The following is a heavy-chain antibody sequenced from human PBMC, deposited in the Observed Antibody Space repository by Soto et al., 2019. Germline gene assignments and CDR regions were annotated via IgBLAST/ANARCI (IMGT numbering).Heavy chain of an antibody. Sequence: EVQLLESGGGLVQPGESLRLACAASGFIFSDYGRSWVRQAPGKGLEWVSAISGSGGDTYYADSVKGRFTISRDNSKNPLFLPISSLIAEDTAVYYCAKRGDKGYYFDYWGQGTLVTVSS. V-gene: IGHV3-23*01. CDR3: AKRGDKGYYFDY. D-gene: IGHD2-21*02. CDR2: ISGSGGDT. CDR1: GFIFSDYG. J-gene: IGHJ4*02.